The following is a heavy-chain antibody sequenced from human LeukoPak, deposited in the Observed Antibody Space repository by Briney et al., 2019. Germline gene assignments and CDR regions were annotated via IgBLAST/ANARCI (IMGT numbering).Heavy chain of an antibody. CDR1: GYTFTGYY. D-gene: IGHD2-8*02. V-gene: IGHV1-2*02. CDR2: INPNSGGT. J-gene: IGHJ5*02. CDR3: AREARRTGRIGWFDP. Sequence: ASVKVSCKASGYTFTGYYMHWVRQAPGQGLEWMGWINPNSGGTNYAQKFQGRVTMTRDTSISTAYMELSRLRSDDTAVYYCAREARRTGRIGWFDPWGQGTLVTVSS.